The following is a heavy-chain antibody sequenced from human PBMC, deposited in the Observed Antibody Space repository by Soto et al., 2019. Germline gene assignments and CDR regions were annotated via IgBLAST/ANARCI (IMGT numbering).Heavy chain of an antibody. CDR3: ARALPGGSSWSGGGWGAYYYYYGMDV. CDR1: GYTFTGYY. CDR2: INPNSGGT. V-gene: IGHV1-2*02. D-gene: IGHD6-6*01. J-gene: IGHJ6*02. Sequence: QVQLVQSGAEVKKPGASVKVSCKASGYTFTGYYMHWVRQAPGQGLEWMGWINPNSGGTNYAQKCEGGVTSARNRATRAANGGLSGLRADDTAVYYWARALPGGSSWSGGGWGAYYYYYGMDVWGQGTTVTVSS.